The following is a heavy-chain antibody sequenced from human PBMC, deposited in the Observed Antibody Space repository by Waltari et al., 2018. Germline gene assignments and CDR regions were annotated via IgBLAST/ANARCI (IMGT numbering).Heavy chain of an antibody. CDR1: GGSFSGYY. CDR2: INHSGST. Sequence: QVQLQQWGAGLLKPSETLSLTCAVYGGSFSGYYWSWIRQPPGKGLEWIGEINHSGSTNYNPSLKSRVTISVDTSKNQFSLKLSSVTAADTAVYYCARDQQLVGAFDIWGQGTMVTVSS. V-gene: IGHV4-34*01. D-gene: IGHD6-6*01. CDR3: ARDQQLVGAFDI. J-gene: IGHJ3*02.